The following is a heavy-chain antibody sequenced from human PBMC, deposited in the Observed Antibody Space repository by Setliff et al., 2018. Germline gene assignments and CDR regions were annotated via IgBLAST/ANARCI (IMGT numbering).Heavy chain of an antibody. CDR2: IIPIFGTA. V-gene: IGHV1-69*13. J-gene: IGHJ6*02. D-gene: IGHD2-21*02. Sequence: SVKVSCKASGGTFSSYAISWVRQAPGQGLEWMGGIIPIFGTANYAQKFQGRVTITADESTSTAYMELSSLRPEDTAVYYCARDSEVVVTASNYYYYGMDVWGQGTTVTVSS. CDR1: GGTFSSYA. CDR3: ARDSEVVVTASNYYYYGMDV.